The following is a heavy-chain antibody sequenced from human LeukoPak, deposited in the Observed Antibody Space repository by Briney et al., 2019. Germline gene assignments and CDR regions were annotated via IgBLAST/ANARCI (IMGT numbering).Heavy chain of an antibody. J-gene: IGHJ6*03. CDR2: ISSSGSTI. CDR3: ARDPGAAAAYYYMDV. CDR1: GFTFSDYY. Sequence: GGSLRLSCAASGFTFSDYYMSWIRQAPGKGLEWVSYISSSGSTIYYADSVKGRFTISRDNAKNSLYLQMNGLRAEDTAVYYCARDPGAAAAYYYMDVWGKGTTVTVSS. V-gene: IGHV3-11*01. D-gene: IGHD6-13*01.